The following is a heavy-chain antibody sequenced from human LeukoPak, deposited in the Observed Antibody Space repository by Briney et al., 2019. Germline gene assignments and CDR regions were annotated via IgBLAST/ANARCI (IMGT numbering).Heavy chain of an antibody. CDR3: ARDFHSAPGPFDY. CDR1: GFTFSSYS. CDR2: ISSSSSYI. V-gene: IGHV3-21*01. Sequence: PGRPLRLSCAASGFTFSSYSMNWVRQAPGKGLEWVSSISSSSSYIYYADSVKGRFTISRDNAKNSLYLQMNSLRAEDTAAYYCARDFHSAPGPFDYWGQGTLVTVSS. D-gene: IGHD6-6*01. J-gene: IGHJ4*02.